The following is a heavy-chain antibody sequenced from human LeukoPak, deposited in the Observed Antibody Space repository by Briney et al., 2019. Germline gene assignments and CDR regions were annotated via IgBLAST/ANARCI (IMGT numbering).Heavy chain of an antibody. Sequence: GGSLRLSCAASGFTFSSYWMSWVRQAPGKGLEWVANIKQDGSEKYYVDSVKGRFTISRDNAKNSLYLQMNSLGAEDTAVYYCARADDYSSNDYWGQGTLVTVSS. J-gene: IGHJ4*02. CDR1: GFTFSSYW. D-gene: IGHD4-11*01. V-gene: IGHV3-7*01. CDR3: ARADDYSSNDY. CDR2: IKQDGSEK.